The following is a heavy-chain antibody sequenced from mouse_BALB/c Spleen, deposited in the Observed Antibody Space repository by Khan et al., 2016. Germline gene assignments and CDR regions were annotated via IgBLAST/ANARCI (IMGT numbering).Heavy chain of an antibody. CDR2: INTYSGES. Sequence: QIQLVQSGPELKKPGKTVKISCKASGYTFTNYGMNWVKQAPGKGLKWMGWINTYSGESTYADDFKGRFAFSLETSANTAYLQINNLKNEDTATYMCARYRYYYGSSRYFDVWGPGTTVTVSS. J-gene: IGHJ1*01. CDR3: ARYRYYYGSSRYFDV. V-gene: IGHV9-3-1*01. D-gene: IGHD1-1*01. CDR1: GYTFTNYG.